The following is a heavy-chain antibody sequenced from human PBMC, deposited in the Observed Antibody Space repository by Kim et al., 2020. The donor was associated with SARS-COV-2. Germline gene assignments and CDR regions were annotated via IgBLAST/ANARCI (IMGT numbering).Heavy chain of an antibody. CDR1: GGTFSSYA. J-gene: IGHJ6*02. Sequence: SVKVSCKASGGTFSSYAISWVRQAPGQGLEWMGGIIPIFGTANYAQKFQGRVTITADESTSTAYMELSSLRSEDTAVYYCGRGKGATIDYGMDVWGQGTMVTVS. CDR2: IIPIFGTA. D-gene: IGHD5-12*01. CDR3: GRGKGATIDYGMDV. V-gene: IGHV1-69*13.